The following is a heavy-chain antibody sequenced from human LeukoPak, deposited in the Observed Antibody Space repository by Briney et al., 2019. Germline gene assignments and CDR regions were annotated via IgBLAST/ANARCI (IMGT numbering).Heavy chain of an antibody. J-gene: IGHJ3*01. CDR1: GDSVSSSHW. Sequence: SETLSLTCAVSGDSVSSSHWWSWVRQPPGKGLEWIGEVAHTGSTKFTPSLRSRATISIDWSKNQFSLNLTSVTAADTATYFCARLVVYNWTPRAFDVWGQGTMVTVSS. CDR3: ARLVVYNWTPRAFDV. CDR2: VAHTGST. V-gene: IGHV4-4*02. D-gene: IGHD1-20*01.